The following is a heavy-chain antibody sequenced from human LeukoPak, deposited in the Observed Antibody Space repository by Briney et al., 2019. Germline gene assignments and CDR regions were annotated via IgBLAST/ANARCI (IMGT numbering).Heavy chain of an antibody. V-gene: IGHV3-53*01. D-gene: IGHD2-2*01. CDR1: GFTFSSYA. CDR2: IYSGGST. Sequence: GGSLRLSCAASGFTFSSYAMSWVRQAPGKGLEWVSVIYSGGSTYYADSVKGRFTISRDNSKNTLYLQMNSLRAEDTAVYYCARGMPYYYYGMDVWGQGTTVTVSS. CDR3: ARGMPYYYYGMDV. J-gene: IGHJ6*02.